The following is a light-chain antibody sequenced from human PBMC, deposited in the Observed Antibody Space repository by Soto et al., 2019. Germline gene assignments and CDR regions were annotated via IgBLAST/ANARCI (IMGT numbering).Light chain of an antibody. CDR3: QQYKSYPRT. CDR1: QSISSW. V-gene: IGKV1-5*01. Sequence: DIQMTQSPSTLSASVGDRVTITCRASQSISSWLAWYQQKPGKAPKLLIYDASSLESGVPSSFSGSGSGTEFTLTISSLQPDDVAAYYCQQYKSYPRTFGQGTKVEL. CDR2: DAS. J-gene: IGKJ1*01.